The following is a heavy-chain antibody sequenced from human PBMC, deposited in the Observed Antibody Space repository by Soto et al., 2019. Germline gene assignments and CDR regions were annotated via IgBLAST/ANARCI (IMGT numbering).Heavy chain of an antibody. Sequence: QVQLVQSGAEVKKPGASVKVSCTASGYTFTSYGISWVRQAPGQWLEWMGWISAYNGNTNYAQKLQGRVTMTTDTSTSTAYMELRSLRSDDTAVYYCARGEAGCTNGVCLFDYWGQGTLVTVSS. V-gene: IGHV1-18*01. CDR3: ARGEAGCTNGVCLFDY. D-gene: IGHD2-8*01. CDR2: ISAYNGNT. J-gene: IGHJ4*02. CDR1: GYTFTSYG.